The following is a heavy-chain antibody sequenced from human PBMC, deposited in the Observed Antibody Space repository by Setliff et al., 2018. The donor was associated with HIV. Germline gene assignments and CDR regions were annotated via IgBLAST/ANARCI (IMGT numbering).Heavy chain of an antibody. Sequence: GGSLRLSCAASGFTFSAYSMNWVRQVPGKGLEWVSCISTSGNFIYYADSVKGRFTVSRDNAKNTLFLQMNSLRAEDTAVYYCASSNVVVVTASVSDAFDIWGQGTMVTVSS. CDR2: ISTSGNFI. CDR1: GFTFSAYS. D-gene: IGHD2-21*02. J-gene: IGHJ3*02. CDR3: ASSNVVVVTASVSDAFDI. V-gene: IGHV3-21*01.